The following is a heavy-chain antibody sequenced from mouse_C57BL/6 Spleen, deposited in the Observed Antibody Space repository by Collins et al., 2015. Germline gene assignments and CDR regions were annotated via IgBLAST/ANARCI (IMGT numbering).Heavy chain of an antibody. CDR3: ARDSYYGSSEYFDV. CDR1: GYSITSGYY. J-gene: IGHJ1*03. Sequence: DVQLQESGPGLVKPSQSLSLTCSVTGYSITSGYYWNWIRQFPGNKLEWMGYISYDGSNNYNPSLKNRISITRDTSKNQFFLKLNSVTTEDTATYYCARDSYYGSSEYFDVWGTGTTVTVSS. V-gene: IGHV3-6*01. CDR2: ISYDGSN. D-gene: IGHD1-1*01.